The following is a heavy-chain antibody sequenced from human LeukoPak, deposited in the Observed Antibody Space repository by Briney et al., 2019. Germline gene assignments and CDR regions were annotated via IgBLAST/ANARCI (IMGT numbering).Heavy chain of an antibody. CDR2: IYPGDSDT. CDR1: GYSFTSYW. V-gene: IGHV5-51*01. CDR3: ARHSRVDTAITEHFDY. Sequence: GESLKISCKGSGYSFTSYWIGWVRQMPGKGLEWMGIIYPGDSDTRYSPSFQGQVTISADKSISTAYLQWSSLKASDTAMYYCARHSRVDTAITEHFDYWGQGTLVTVSS. D-gene: IGHD5-18*01. J-gene: IGHJ4*02.